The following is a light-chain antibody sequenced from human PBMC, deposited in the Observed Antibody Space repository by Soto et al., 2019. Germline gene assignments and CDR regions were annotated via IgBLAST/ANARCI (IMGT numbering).Light chain of an antibody. CDR3: SSYTNINTRACV. CDR2: EVT. Sequence: QSALTQPASVSGSPGQSITISCTGTSGDIGSYKRVSWYQQHPGKAPKLIIYEVTDRPSGVSNRFSGSKSGYTASLTISGLQAEDEAEYYCSSYTNINTRACVFGTGTKLTVL. CDR1: SGDIGSYKR. V-gene: IGLV2-14*01. J-gene: IGLJ1*01.